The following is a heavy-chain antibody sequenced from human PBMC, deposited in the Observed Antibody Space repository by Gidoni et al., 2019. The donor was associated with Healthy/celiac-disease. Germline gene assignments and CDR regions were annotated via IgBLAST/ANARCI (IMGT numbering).Heavy chain of an antibody. Sequence: EVQLVESGGGLVKPGGSLRLACAASGFTFSSYSINWVRKAPGKGLEWVSSISSSSSYIYYADSVKGRFTISRDNAKNSLYLQMNSLRAEDTAVYYCARDRSYDSSGYYGGDAFDIWGQGTMVTVSS. V-gene: IGHV3-21*01. J-gene: IGHJ3*02. CDR1: GFTFSSYS. CDR2: ISSSSSYI. D-gene: IGHD3-22*01. CDR3: ARDRSYDSSGYYGGDAFDI.